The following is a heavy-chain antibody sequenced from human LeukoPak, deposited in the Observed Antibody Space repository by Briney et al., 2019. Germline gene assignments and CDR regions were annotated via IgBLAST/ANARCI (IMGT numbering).Heavy chain of an antibody. Sequence: GGSLRLSCEASGVTFSNYWMSWVRQAPGMGPEWLANIKQDGTEKFYMASVRGRFIISRDNAKSSLYLQMNSLRAEDTAVYYCAKDLGYYYDSGIYHGLFDYWGQGTLVTVSS. CDR1: GVTFSNYW. CDR2: IKQDGTEK. J-gene: IGHJ4*02. D-gene: IGHD3-22*01. CDR3: AKDLGYYYDSGIYHGLFDY. V-gene: IGHV3-7*03.